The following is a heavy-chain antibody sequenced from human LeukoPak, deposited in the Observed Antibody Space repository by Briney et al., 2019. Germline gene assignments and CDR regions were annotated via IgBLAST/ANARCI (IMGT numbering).Heavy chain of an antibody. CDR3: ARDRGKYSSVIRPPDY. CDR1: GYTFTSYG. V-gene: IGHV1-18*01. D-gene: IGHD6-19*01. CDR2: ISAYNGNT. J-gene: IGHJ4*02. Sequence: ASVKVSCKASGYTFTSYGISWVRQAPGQGLEWMGWISAYNGNTNYAQKLQGRVTMTRDTSASTAYMELSSLTSEDTAVYFCARDRGKYSSVIRPPDYWGQGTLVTVSS.